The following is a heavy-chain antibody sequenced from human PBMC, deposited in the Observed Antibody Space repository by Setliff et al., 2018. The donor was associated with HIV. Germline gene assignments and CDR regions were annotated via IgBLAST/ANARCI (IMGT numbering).Heavy chain of an antibody. J-gene: IGHJ6*02. Sequence: APVKVSCKASGYTFTSYGISWVRQAPGQGLECMGWISAYNADTKYAPKVQGRVTLTTDTSSSTIYMELRSLRSDDTAVYYCARDAWVEFLEWTFYGMDVWGQGTTVTVSS. CDR3: ARDAWVEFLEWTFYGMDV. CDR1: GYTFTSYG. V-gene: IGHV1-18*01. D-gene: IGHD3-3*02. CDR2: ISAYNADT.